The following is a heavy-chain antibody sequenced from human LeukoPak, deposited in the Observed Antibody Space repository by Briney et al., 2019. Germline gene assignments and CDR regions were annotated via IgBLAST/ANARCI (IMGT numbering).Heavy chain of an antibody. CDR2: IYPGDSDT. V-gene: IGHV5-51*01. CDR1: GYSLTSYW. CDR3: ARKYCSSTSCYTDP. J-gene: IGHJ5*02. Sequence: GESLKISCKGSGYSLTSYWIGWVRQMPGKGLEWMGIIYPGDSDTRYSPSFQGLVTISADKSISTAYLQWSSLKASDTAMYYCARKYCSSTSCYTDPWGQGTLVTVSS. D-gene: IGHD2-2*02.